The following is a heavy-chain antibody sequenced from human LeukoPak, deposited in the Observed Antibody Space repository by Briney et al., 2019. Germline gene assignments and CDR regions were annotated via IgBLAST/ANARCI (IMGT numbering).Heavy chain of an antibody. CDR2: INPNSGGT. Sequence: GASVKVSCKASGYTFTGYYMHWVRQAPGQGLEWMGWINPNSGGTNYAQKFQGRVTMTRDTSISTAYMELSRLRSDDTAVYYCATSYVWGSYPPNPFDYWGQGTLVTVSS. CDR3: ATSYVWGSYPPNPFDY. D-gene: IGHD3-16*02. V-gene: IGHV1-2*02. CDR1: GYTFTGYY. J-gene: IGHJ4*02.